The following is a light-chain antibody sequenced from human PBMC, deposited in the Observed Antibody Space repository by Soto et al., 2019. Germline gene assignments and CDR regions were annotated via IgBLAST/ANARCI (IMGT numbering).Light chain of an antibody. CDR3: QQSYSTPQRYT. Sequence: DIQMTQSPSSLSASVGDRVTITCRASQSISSYLNWYQQKPGKAPKLLIYAASSLQSGVPSRFSGSGSGTDFTLTISSLQPDDFATYYCQQSYSTPQRYTFGQGTKLEIK. CDR2: AAS. CDR1: QSISSY. V-gene: IGKV1-39*01. J-gene: IGKJ2*01.